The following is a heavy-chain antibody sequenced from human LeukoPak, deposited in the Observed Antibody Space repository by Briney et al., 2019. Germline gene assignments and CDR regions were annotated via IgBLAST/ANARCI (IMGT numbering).Heavy chain of an antibody. D-gene: IGHD2-21*01. CDR2: VRVNGRST. CDR3: AKPGEASNYYFDY. Sequence: GGSLRLSCSASGFAFSTYDMSWVRQAPGKGLEWVSTVRVNGRSTFYADSVKGRFTISRDNSKNTLYLQMNSLRAEDTALYYCAKPGEASNYYFDYWGQGALVTVSS. J-gene: IGHJ4*02. V-gene: IGHV3-23*01. CDR1: GFAFSTYD.